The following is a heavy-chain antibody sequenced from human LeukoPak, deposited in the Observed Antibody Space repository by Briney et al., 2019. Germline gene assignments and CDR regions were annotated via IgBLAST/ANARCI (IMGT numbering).Heavy chain of an antibody. Sequence: SETLSLTCTVSGGSISSYYWSWIRQPAGKGLEWIGRIYTSGSTNYNPSLKSRVIMSVDTSKNQFSLKLSSVTAADTAVYYCARDSYDFWSGYYFYYWGQGTLVTVSS. CDR2: IYTSGST. CDR3: ARDSYDFWSGYYFYY. J-gene: IGHJ4*02. D-gene: IGHD3-3*01. V-gene: IGHV4-4*07. CDR1: GGSISSYY.